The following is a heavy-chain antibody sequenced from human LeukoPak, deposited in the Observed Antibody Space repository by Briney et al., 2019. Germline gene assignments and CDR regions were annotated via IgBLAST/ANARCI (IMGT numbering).Heavy chain of an antibody. Sequence: GGSLRLSCAASGFTVSSNYMSWVRQAPGKGLEWVSVIYSGGSTYYADSVKGRFTISRDNSKNTLYLQMNSLRAEDTAVYYCARDKIAVAGHYYYYGMDVRGQGTTVTVSS. CDR2: IYSGGST. D-gene: IGHD6-19*01. CDR3: ARDKIAVAGHYYYYGMDV. V-gene: IGHV3-53*01. CDR1: GFTVSSNY. J-gene: IGHJ6*02.